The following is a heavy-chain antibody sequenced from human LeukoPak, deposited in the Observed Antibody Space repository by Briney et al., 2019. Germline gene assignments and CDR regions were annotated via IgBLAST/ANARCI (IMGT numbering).Heavy chain of an antibody. CDR2: INPNGGGR. J-gene: IGHJ5*02. D-gene: IGHD4-17*01. CDR1: GYTFTGYY. CDR3: ARRTVTSNSFDP. V-gene: IGHV1-46*03. Sequence: GASVKVSCKASGYTFTGYYMHWVRQAPGQGLEWMGRINPNGGGRSYAQKFQGRVTMTRETSTSTVYMALRSLRSEDPAVYYSARRTVTSNSFDPSGQGTPVTVSS.